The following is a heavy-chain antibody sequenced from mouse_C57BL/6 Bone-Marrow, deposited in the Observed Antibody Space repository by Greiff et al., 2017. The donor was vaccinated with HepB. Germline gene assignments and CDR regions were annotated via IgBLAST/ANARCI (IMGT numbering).Heavy chain of an antibody. CDR3: ARALSNYAWFAY. D-gene: IGHD2-5*01. V-gene: IGHV5-17*01. Sequence: EVKLMESGGGLVKPGGSLKLSCAASGFTFSDYGMHWVRQAPEKGLEWVAYISSGSSTIYYADTVKGRFTISRDNAKNTLFLQMTSLRSEDTAMYYCARALSNYAWFAYWGQGTLVTVSA. CDR1: GFTFSDYG. CDR2: ISSGSSTI. J-gene: IGHJ3*01.